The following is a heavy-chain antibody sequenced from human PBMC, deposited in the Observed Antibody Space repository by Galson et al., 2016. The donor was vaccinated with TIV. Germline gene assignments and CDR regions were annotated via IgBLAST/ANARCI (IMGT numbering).Heavy chain of an antibody. Sequence: SVKVSCKASGVTFNSYAISWVRQAPGQGLEWMGGITAIFRTANYAQKFQGRATITADESTSTAYMDLSSLRSEDTAVYYCARGRNYYESGAYWDWGQGTLVTVSS. CDR3: ARGRNYYESGAYWD. V-gene: IGHV1-69*13. CDR1: GVTFNSYA. CDR2: ITAIFRTA. J-gene: IGHJ4*02. D-gene: IGHD3-22*01.